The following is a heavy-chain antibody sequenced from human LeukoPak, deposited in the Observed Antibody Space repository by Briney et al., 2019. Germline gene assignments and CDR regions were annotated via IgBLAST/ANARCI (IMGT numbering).Heavy chain of an antibody. CDR2: ISGSGGST. CDR1: GFTFSSYA. V-gene: IGHV3-23*01. Sequence: PGGSLRLSCAASGFTFSSYAMNWVRQAPGKGLEWVSAISGSGGSTYYADSVKGRFTISRDNSKNTLYLQMNSLRAEDTAVYYCAKDPTEPYGMDVWGQGTTVTVSS. CDR3: AKDPTEPYGMDV. D-gene: IGHD1-1*01. J-gene: IGHJ6*02.